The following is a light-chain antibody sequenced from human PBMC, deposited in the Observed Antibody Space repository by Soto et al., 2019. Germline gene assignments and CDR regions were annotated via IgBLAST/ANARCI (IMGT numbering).Light chain of an antibody. CDR3: SSYTGSTYV. V-gene: IGLV2-14*01. Sequence: LTQPASVSGSPGQSITISCTGTSSDVGGYNYVSWYQQYPGKVPKVMIYEVSNRPSGVSNRFSGSKSGNTSSLTISGVQAEDEADYYCSSYTGSTYVFGTGTKVTVL. J-gene: IGLJ1*01. CDR1: SSDVGGYNY. CDR2: EVS.